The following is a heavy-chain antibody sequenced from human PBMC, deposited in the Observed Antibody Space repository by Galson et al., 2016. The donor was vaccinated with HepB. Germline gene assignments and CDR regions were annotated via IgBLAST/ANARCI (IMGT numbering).Heavy chain of an antibody. D-gene: IGHD3-16*01. CDR2: ISGSGANT. Sequence: PGKGLEWVSAISGSGANTYYADSVKGRFAISRDNSKNTLFLQMNSLRADDTAIYYCAKVTPGIYAFDYWGQGTLVTVSS. V-gene: IGHV3-23*01. J-gene: IGHJ4*02. CDR3: AKVTPGIYAFDY.